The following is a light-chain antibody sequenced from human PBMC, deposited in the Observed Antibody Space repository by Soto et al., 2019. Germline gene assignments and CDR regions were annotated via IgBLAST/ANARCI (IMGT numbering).Light chain of an antibody. CDR2: EDN. Sequence: QSALTQPASVSGSRGQSITISCTGTSSDVGRYNLLSWYQQHPGKAPKLIIYEDNKRPSGVSNRFSVSKSGYTASLTISGLQAEDEADYYCCSYARTSTYVFGSGTKVTVL. CDR1: SSDVGRYNL. J-gene: IGLJ1*01. V-gene: IGLV2-23*01. CDR3: CSYARTSTYV.